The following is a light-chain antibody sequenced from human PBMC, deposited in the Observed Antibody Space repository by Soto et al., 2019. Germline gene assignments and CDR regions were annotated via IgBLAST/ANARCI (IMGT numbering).Light chain of an antibody. J-gene: IGLJ1*01. CDR2: EVS. V-gene: IGLV2-8*01. CDR3: TSYAGSNNFFYV. Sequence: QSVLTQPPSASGSPGQSVTISCTGTSSDVGGYNYVSWYQQHPGKAHKLMNYEVSKRPSGVPDRFSGSKSGNTASLTVSGLQAEDEADYYCTSYAGSNNFFYVFGTGTKLTVL. CDR1: SSDVGGYNY.